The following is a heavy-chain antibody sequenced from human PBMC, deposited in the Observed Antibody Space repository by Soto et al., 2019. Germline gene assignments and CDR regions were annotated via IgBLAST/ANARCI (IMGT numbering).Heavy chain of an antibody. CDR3: ARDIAMRYYYYGMDV. CDR2: ISYDGSNK. J-gene: IGHJ6*02. V-gene: IGHV3-30-3*01. D-gene: IGHD2-2*01. CDR1: GFTFSDYA. Sequence: GGSLRLSCAASGFTFSDYAMSWVRQAPGKGLEWVAVISYDGSNKYYADSVKGRFTISRDNSKNTLYLQMNSLRAEDTAVYYCARDIAMRYYYYGMDVWGQGTTVTVSS.